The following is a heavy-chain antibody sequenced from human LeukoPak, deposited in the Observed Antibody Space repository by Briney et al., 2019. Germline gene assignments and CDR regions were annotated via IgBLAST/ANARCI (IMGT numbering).Heavy chain of an antibody. CDR2: ISYDGSNK. CDR1: GFTFSSYG. D-gene: IGHD3-10*01. V-gene: IGHV3-30*18. Sequence: QPGRSLRLSCAASGFTFSSYGMHWVRQAPGKGLEWVAVISYDGSNKYYADSVKGRFTISRDNSKNTLYLQMNSLRAEDTAVYYCAKDNAYAVWFGVIDYWGQGTLVTVSS. J-gene: IGHJ4*02. CDR3: AKDNAYAVWFGVIDY.